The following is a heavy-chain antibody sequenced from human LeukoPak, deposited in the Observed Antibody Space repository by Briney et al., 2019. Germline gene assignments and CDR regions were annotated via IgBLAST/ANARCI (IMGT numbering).Heavy chain of an antibody. J-gene: IGHJ5*02. Sequence: ASVKVSCKASGYTFTGYYIHWVRQAPGQGLEWMGRINPKSGGTHYAQKFQGRVTMTKDTSISTAFTELGRLRSDDTAVYYCVRESQAFWPRETNWFDPWGQGTLVTVSS. CDR1: GYTFTGYY. CDR2: INPKSGGT. CDR3: VRESQAFWPRETNWFDP. D-gene: IGHD5-24*01. V-gene: IGHV1-2*06.